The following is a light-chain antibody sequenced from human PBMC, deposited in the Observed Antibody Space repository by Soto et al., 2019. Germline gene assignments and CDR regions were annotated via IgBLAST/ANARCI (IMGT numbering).Light chain of an antibody. CDR2: GAS. CDR1: QSVSSY. CDR3: QQYNNWPPWT. J-gene: IGKJ1*01. Sequence: EIVMTQSPATLSVSPGERATFSCRASQSVSSYLAWFQQKPGQAPRLLIYGASTRATGIPARFSGSGSGTEFTLTISSLQSEDFAVYYCQQYNNWPPWTFGQGTKVEIK. V-gene: IGKV3-15*01.